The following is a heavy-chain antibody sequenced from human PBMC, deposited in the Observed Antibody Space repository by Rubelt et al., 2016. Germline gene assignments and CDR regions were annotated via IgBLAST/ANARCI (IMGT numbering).Heavy chain of an antibody. CDR2: IYYSGST. J-gene: IGHJ4*02. V-gene: IGHV4-39*07. CDR1: GGSISSSTYY. D-gene: IGHD6-6*01. CDR3: ARGVYSSSFTIDY. Sequence: QLQLQESGPGVVKPSETLSLTCTVSGGSISSSTYYWGWIRQPPGKGLEWIGSIYYSGSTYYNPSLKSRVTISLDTSKNQFPLKRGSVTAADTAVYYCARGVYSSSFTIDYWGQGTLLTVSS.